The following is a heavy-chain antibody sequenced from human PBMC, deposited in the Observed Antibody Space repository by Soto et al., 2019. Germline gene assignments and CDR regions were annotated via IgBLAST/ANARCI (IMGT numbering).Heavy chain of an antibody. CDR2: ISSSSSTI. D-gene: IGHD2-15*01. V-gene: IGHV3-48*01. J-gene: IGHJ4*02. Sequence: GGSLRLSCAASGFTFSSYSMNWVRQAPGKGLEWVSYISSSSSTIYYADSVKGRFTISRDNAKNSLYLQMNSLRAEDTAVYYWGREKGRPPLAHWGQGTLVPVSS. CDR3: GREKGRPPLAH. CDR1: GFTFSSYS.